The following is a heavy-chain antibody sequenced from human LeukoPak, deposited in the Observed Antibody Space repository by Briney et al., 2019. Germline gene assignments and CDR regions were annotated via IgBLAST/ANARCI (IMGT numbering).Heavy chain of an antibody. Sequence: PGRSLRLSCAASGFTFSSYGMHWVRQAPGKGLEWVAVISYDGSEKYYEDSVKGRFTISRDNSKNTLYLQMNSLRAEDTAVYYCARDLYDILTGYSHSPSSFDYWGQGTLVTVSS. CDR3: ARDLYDILTGYSHSPSSFDY. V-gene: IGHV3-30*03. CDR1: GFTFSSYG. CDR2: ISYDGSEK. D-gene: IGHD3-9*01. J-gene: IGHJ4*02.